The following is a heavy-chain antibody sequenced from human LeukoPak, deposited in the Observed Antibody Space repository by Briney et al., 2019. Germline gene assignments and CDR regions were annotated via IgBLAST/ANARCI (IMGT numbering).Heavy chain of an antibody. V-gene: IGHV4-34*01. CDR3: ARGSVVVAATGVIGYFDY. Sequence: NPSETLSLTCAVYGGSFSGYYWSWLRQPPGKGLEWIGEINHSGSTNYNPSLKSRVTISVDTSKNQFSLKLSSVTAADTAVYYCARGSVVVAATGVIGYFDYWGQGTLVTVSS. CDR2: INHSGST. J-gene: IGHJ4*02. D-gene: IGHD2-15*01. CDR1: GGSFSGYY.